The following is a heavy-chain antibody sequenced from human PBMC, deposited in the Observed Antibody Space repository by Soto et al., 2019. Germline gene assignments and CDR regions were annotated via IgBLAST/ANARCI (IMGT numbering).Heavy chain of an antibody. D-gene: IGHD3-22*01. CDR3: ARDKRSEAYDSSGWYGGLDY. CDR2: ISYDGSNK. J-gene: IGHJ4*02. V-gene: IGHV3-30-3*01. CDR1: GFTFSSYA. Sequence: GGSLRLSCAASGFTFSSYAMHWVRQAPGKGLEWVAVISYDGSNKYYADSVKGRFTISRDNSKNTLYLQMNSLRAEDTAVYYCARDKRSEAYDSSGWYGGLDYWGQGTLVTVSS.